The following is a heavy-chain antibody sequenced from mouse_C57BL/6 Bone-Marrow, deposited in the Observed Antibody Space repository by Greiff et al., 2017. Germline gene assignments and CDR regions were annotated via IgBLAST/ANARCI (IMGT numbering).Heavy chain of an antibody. V-gene: IGHV1-82*01. CDR2: IYPGDGDT. CDR1: GYAFSSSW. CDR3: ARAHYGSSPWFAY. Sequence: VQVVESGPELVKPGASVKISCKASGYAFSSSWMNWVKQRPGKGLEWIGRIYPGDGDTNYNGKFKGKATLTADKSSSTAYMQLSSLTSEDSAVYFCARAHYGSSPWFAYWGQGTLVTVSA. J-gene: IGHJ3*01. D-gene: IGHD1-1*01.